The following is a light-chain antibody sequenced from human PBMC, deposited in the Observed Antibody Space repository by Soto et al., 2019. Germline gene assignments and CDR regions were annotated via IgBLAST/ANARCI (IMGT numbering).Light chain of an antibody. CDR1: QSVDTC. V-gene: IGKV1-5*03. Sequence: DIQMTQSPSTLSASVGDRVTITCRASQSVDTCLAWYQQKPGKAPHLLIYKASSLETGVPSRFSGSGSVTEFPLTNSSLQPDDFATYYCQQFYRYPWTFGQGTKVEIK. CDR3: QQFYRYPWT. CDR2: KAS. J-gene: IGKJ1*01.